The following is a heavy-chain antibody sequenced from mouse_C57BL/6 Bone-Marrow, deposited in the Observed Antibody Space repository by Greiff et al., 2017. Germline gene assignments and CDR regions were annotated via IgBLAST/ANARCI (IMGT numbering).Heavy chain of an antibody. V-gene: IGHV1-80*01. J-gene: IGHJ2*01. CDR2: IYPGDGDT. Sequence: QVQLQQSGAELVKPGASVKISCKVSGYAFSTYWMNWVKPRPGKGLEWIGQIYPGDGDTNYNGKFKGKATLTADKSSSTAYMQLSSLTSEDSAVYFCARDWDYFDDWGQGTTLTVSS. CDR1: GYAFSTYW. CDR3: ARDWDYFDD. D-gene: IGHD4-1*01.